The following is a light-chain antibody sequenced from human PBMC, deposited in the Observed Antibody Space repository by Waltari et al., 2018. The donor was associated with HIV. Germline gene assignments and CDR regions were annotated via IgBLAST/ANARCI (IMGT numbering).Light chain of an antibody. Sequence: DIQMTQSPSSLSASVGDTVTITCRASQSISRYLNWYRKRPGKAPNLLIYATSSLQSGVPSRFGGSGSGTDFTLTITSLQPEDFATYYCQQSYSTPFTFGPGTKVDV. J-gene: IGKJ3*01. CDR2: ATS. V-gene: IGKV1-39*01. CDR1: QSISRY. CDR3: QQSYSTPFT.